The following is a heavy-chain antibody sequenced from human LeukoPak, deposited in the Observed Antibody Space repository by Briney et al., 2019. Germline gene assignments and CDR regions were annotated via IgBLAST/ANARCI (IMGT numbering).Heavy chain of an antibody. CDR3: ARGDPWCSGGSCHNNFDY. CDR1: GYTFTGYY. CDR2: INPNSGGT. V-gene: IGHV1-2*02. Sequence: ASVKVSCKASGYTFTGYYMHWVRQAPGQGLEWMGWINPNSGGTNYAQKFQGRVTMTRDTSISTAYMELSRLRSDDTAVYYCARGDPWCSGGSCHNNFDYWGQGTLVTVSS. J-gene: IGHJ4*02. D-gene: IGHD2-15*01.